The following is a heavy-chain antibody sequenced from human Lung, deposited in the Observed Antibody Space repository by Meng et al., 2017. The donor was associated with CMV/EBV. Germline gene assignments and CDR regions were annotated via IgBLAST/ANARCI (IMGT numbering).Heavy chain of an antibody. CDR3: ARLSDPEWLPFDMDV. J-gene: IGHJ4*02. CDR2: IYYVGST. V-gene: IGHV3-66*02. Sequence: ESLMLPCAVSGFIVSDNYSSWVRQAPGKGLECISVIYYVGSTFYVDSVKGRFTISRDNSKNTVYLQMSSLRADDTAVYFCARLSDPEWLPFDMDVWGQGTXVTVSS. D-gene: IGHD3-3*01. CDR1: GFIVSDNY.